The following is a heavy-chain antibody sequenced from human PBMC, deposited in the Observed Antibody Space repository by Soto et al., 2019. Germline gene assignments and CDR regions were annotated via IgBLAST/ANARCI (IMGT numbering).Heavy chain of an antibody. CDR1: GYSFAGYW. CDR2: IDPSDSQT. V-gene: IGHV5-10-1*01. D-gene: IGHD3-22*01. CDR3: AIQIYDSDTGPNFQYYFDS. Sequence: GESLKISCKGSGYSFAGYWITWVRQKPGKGLEWMGRIDPSDSQTYYSPSFRGHVTISVTKSITTVFLQWSSLRASDTAMYYCAIQIYDSDTGPNFQYYFDSWGQGTPVTVSS. J-gene: IGHJ4*02.